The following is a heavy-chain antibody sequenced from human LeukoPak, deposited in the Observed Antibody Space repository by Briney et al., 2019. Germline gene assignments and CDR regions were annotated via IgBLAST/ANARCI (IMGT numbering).Heavy chain of an antibody. CDR2: ISHDGSNR. CDR3: VRDISGEKSFAY. Sequence: GGSLRLSCAASGFTFSSYEMNWVRQAPGKGLEWVAVISHDGSNRYYADSVKGRFTISRDNSVNTLDLQMNSLGGEDTAMYYCVRDISGEKSFAYWGQGTLVTVSS. J-gene: IGHJ4*02. V-gene: IGHV3-30*04. D-gene: IGHD3-10*01. CDR1: GFTFSSYE.